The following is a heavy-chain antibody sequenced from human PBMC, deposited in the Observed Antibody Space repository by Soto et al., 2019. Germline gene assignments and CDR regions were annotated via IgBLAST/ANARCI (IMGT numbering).Heavy chain of an antibody. V-gene: IGHV1-69*06. Sequence: QVQLEQSGAEVKKPGSSVKVSCKASGDTFGTYAISWMRRAPGQSLEWMGQINAGFGATDLAQMFQGRVTITADNATTSVFMELSTLRSDDTAVYYCATDCSGGSCYGASGMDVWGQGTTVTVS. D-gene: IGHD2-15*01. CDR3: ATDCSGGSCYGASGMDV. CDR1: GDTFGTYA. CDR2: INAGFGAT. J-gene: IGHJ6*02.